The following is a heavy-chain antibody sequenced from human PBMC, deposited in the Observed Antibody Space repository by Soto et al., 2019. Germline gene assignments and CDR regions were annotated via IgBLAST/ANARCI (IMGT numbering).Heavy chain of an antibody. D-gene: IGHD5-12*01. CDR3: TRDPTTSTVNDY. CDR2: IYSDGST. CDR1: GITVITNY. J-gene: IGHJ4*02. V-gene: IGHV3-66*01. Sequence: GGSLRLSCAASGITVITNYFSWVRQAPGQGLEWVSGIYSDGSTHYADSVKGRFTISRDNSKDTLYLQMNTLRAEDTGVYYCTRDPTTSTVNDYWGQGTVVTVSS.